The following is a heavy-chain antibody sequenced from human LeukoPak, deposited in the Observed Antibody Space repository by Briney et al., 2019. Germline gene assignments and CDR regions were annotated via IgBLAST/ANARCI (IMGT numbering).Heavy chain of an antibody. CDR2: INHSGST. V-gene: IGHV4-34*01. CDR3: ARQRKQLWFFSYFDY. J-gene: IGHJ4*02. CDR1: GGSFSGYY. Sequence: KPSETLSLTCAVYGGSFSGYYWSWIRQPPGKGLEWIEEINHSGSTNYNPSLKSRVTISVDTSKNQFSLKLSSVTAADTAVYYCARQRKQLWFFSYFDYWGQGTLVTVSS. D-gene: IGHD5-18*01.